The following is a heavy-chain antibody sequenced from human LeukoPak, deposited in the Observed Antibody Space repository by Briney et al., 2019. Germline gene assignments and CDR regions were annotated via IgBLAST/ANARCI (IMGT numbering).Heavy chain of an antibody. Sequence: SSETLSLTCTVSGDSISRSSSYWGWIRQPPGKGLEWIGSFQYGGATYYNPSLKSRVTKSVDTSKNQFSLKLNSVTAADTAVYYCARHVSDCGAGSCYSYFDPWGQGTLVTVSS. CDR3: ARHVSDCGAGSCYSYFDP. J-gene: IGHJ5*02. V-gene: IGHV4-39*01. CDR2: FQYGGAT. CDR1: GDSISRSSSY. D-gene: IGHD2-15*01.